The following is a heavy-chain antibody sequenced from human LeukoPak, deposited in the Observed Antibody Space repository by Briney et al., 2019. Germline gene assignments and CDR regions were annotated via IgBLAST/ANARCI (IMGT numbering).Heavy chain of an antibody. CDR2: ISSRGSTI. CDR1: GFTFSDYY. D-gene: IGHD6-19*01. Sequence: GGSLRLSCAASGFTFSDYYRSWIRQAPGKGLEWVSYISSRGSTIYYADSVKGRFTISRDNAKNSLSLQMNSLRAEDTAVYYCANIVTSGWMFDDWGQGTLVTVSS. J-gene: IGHJ4*02. V-gene: IGHV3-11*01. CDR3: ANIVTSGWMFDD.